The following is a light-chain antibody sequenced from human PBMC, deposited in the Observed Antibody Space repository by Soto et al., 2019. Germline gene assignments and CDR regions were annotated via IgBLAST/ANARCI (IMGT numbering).Light chain of an antibody. J-gene: IGKJ4*01. V-gene: IGKV3-11*01. Sequence: EIVLTQSPATLSLSPGERATLSCRASQSVSSYLAWYQQKPGQAPRLLIYDASNRATGIPARFSGSGSGTDFTLTISSLEPEDFAVYYCQQRSNWPGRTFGGGTKVEIK. CDR3: QQRSNWPGRT. CDR1: QSVSSY. CDR2: DAS.